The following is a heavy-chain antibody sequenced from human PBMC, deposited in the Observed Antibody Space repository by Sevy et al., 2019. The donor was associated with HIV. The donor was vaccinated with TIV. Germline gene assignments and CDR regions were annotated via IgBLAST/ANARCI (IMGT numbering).Heavy chain of an antibody. CDR3: ARDTIFGVVIYYYYYGMDV. CDR2: ISGDGSKK. D-gene: IGHD3-3*01. V-gene: IGHV3-30*04. CDR1: GFTFSSYA. Sequence: GGSLRLSCAASGFTFSSYAMYWVRQAPGKGLEWVALISGDGSKKFYADSVKGRFIVSRDNSKNTMFLQMNSLRGEDTAVYYCARDTIFGVVIYYYYYGMDVWGQGTTVTVSS. J-gene: IGHJ6*02.